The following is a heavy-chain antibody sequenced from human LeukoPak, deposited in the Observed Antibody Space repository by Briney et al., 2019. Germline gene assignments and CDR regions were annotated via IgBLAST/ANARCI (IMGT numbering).Heavy chain of an antibody. Sequence: GGSLRLSCAASGFTFSSYSMNWVRQAPGKGLEWVSSISSSSSYIYYADSVKGRFTISRDNAKNSLYLQMNSLRAEDTAVYYCARVSGSSGWFALTYYGMDVWGQGTTVTVSS. V-gene: IGHV3-21*01. CDR1: GFTFSSYS. CDR3: ARVSGSSGWFALTYYGMDV. D-gene: IGHD6-19*01. J-gene: IGHJ6*02. CDR2: ISSSSSYI.